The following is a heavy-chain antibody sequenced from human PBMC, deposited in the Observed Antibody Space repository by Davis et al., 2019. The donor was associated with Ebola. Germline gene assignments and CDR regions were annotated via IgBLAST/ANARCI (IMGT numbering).Heavy chain of an antibody. V-gene: IGHV1-2*02. CDR2: INPKSGAT. J-gene: IGHJ4*02. D-gene: IGHD2-2*01. CDR3: ARGPAANAPLDY. CDR1: GYTFIYYY. Sequence: ASVKVSCKAFGYTFIYYYINWVRQTPGQGLEWMGRINPKSGATTYAQRFQGRVTMTRDTSSGTAYMDLDSLKSDDTAVYYCARGPAANAPLDYWGQGTLVTVSS.